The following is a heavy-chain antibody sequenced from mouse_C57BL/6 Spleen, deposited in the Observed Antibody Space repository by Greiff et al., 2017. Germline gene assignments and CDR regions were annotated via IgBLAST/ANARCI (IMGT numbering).Heavy chain of an antibody. CDR3: ARRGYYSNYDYAMDY. CDR1: GYAFSSYW. V-gene: IGHV1-80*01. Sequence: VKLVESGAELVKPGASVKISCKASGYAFSSYWMNWVKQRPGKGLEWIGQIYPGDGDTNYNGKFKGKATLTADKSSSTAYMQLSSLTSEDSAVYFCARRGYYSNYDYAMDYWGQGTSVTVSS. J-gene: IGHJ4*01. D-gene: IGHD2-5*01. CDR2: IYPGDGDT.